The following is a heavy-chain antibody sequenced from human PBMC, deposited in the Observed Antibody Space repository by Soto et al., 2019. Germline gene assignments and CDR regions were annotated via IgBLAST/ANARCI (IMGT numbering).Heavy chain of an antibody. CDR1: GFTFNNYA. Sequence: EVQLLESGGGLVQPGGSLRLSCAASGFTFNNYAMNWVRQAPGKGLEWVSVISGSGGRTYYADSVKGRFTISGDNSKNTLYLQMNSLRAEDTAIYYCAKDRGLRLGELWPDYCVQGTLVTVSS. CDR3: AKDRGLRLGELWPDY. J-gene: IGHJ4*02. V-gene: IGHV3-23*01. D-gene: IGHD3-16*01. CDR2: ISGSGGRT.